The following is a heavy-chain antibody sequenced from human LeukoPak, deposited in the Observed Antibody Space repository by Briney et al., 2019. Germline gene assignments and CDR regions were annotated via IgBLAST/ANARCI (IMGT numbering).Heavy chain of an antibody. D-gene: IGHD2-21*01. CDR3: ARVSIRTQNFDY. CDR1: GFPFNSYA. J-gene: IGHJ4*02. V-gene: IGHV3-23*01. CDR2: IDNSGYAT. Sequence: GGSLRLSCEVSGFPFNSYAMNWVRQAPGKGLEWVSGIDNSGYATYHADSVKGRFTISRDNAKDTPYMQMNGLRVGDTAVYYCARVSIRTQNFDYWGQGTRVTVSS.